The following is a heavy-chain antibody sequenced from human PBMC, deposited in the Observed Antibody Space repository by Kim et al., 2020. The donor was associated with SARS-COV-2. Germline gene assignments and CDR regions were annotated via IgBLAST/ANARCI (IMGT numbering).Heavy chain of an antibody. D-gene: IGHD3-10*01. CDR3: TTLAGVASGCPRYYVNH. V-gene: IGHV7-4-1*02. CDR2: INTVTGTP. Sequence: ASVKVSCKASGYIFDDYAMNWVRQAPGHGLEGMGWINTVTGTPTYAQGYAGRFVFTLDSSVRPAYLQINNLETDDTAVYYCTTLAGVASGCPRYYVNHWG. CDR1: GYIFDDYA. J-gene: IGHJ1*01.